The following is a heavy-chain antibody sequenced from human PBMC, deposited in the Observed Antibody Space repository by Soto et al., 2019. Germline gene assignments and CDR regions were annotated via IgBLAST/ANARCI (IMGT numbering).Heavy chain of an antibody. V-gene: IGHV4-4*02. CDR1: GDSITGDNW. J-gene: IGHJ6*02. Sequence: SETLSLTCAVSGDSITGDNWWSWVRQPPGKGLEWIGEIHHSGATNYNPSLKSRITISVDKSKNQFSLKLNSVTAADTAMFYCARVVLTGYYPPYYYGTDVWGQGTTVTVSS. CDR3: ARVVLTGYYPPYYYGTDV. CDR2: IHHSGAT. D-gene: IGHD3-9*01.